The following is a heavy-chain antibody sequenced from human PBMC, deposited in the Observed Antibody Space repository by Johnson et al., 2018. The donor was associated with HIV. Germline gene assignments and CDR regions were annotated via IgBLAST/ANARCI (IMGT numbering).Heavy chain of an antibody. V-gene: IGHV3-9*01. CDR3: AKGNGHDAFDI. CDR1: GFTFDDYA. CDR2: ISWNSGSI. Sequence: VQLVESGGGLVQPGRSLRLSCAASGFTFDDYAMHWVRQAPGKGLEWVSGISWNSGSIGYADSVKGRFTISRDNAKNSLYLQMNRLRAEDTALYYCAKGNGHDAFDIWGQGTTVTVSS. J-gene: IGHJ3*02.